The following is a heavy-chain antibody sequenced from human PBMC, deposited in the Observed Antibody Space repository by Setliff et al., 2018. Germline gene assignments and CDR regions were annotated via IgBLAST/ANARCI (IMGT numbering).Heavy chain of an antibody. CDR2: ISAYNGNT. J-gene: IGHJ4*02. CDR3: ARDLPYYYDSSGLLVPFDY. Sequence: GASVKVSCKASGYTFTSYGISWVRQAPGQGLEWMGWISAYNGNTNYAQKLQRRVTMTTDTSTSTAYMELRSLRSDDTAVYCCARDLPYYYDSSGLLVPFDYWGQGTLVTVSS. V-gene: IGHV1-18*01. CDR1: GYTFTSYG. D-gene: IGHD3-22*01.